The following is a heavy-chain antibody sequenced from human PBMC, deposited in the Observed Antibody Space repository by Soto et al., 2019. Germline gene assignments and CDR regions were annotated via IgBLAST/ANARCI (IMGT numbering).Heavy chain of an antibody. Sequence: EVQLVEPGGGLVQPGGSLRLSCAASGFTVSSNYMSWVRQAPGKGLEWVSVIYSGGSTYYADSVKGRFTISRHNSKNTLYLQMNSLRAEDTAVYYCARVGYDSSGTRVFDYWGQGTLVTVSS. V-gene: IGHV3-53*04. CDR1: GFTVSSNY. CDR2: IYSGGST. J-gene: IGHJ4*02. D-gene: IGHD3-22*01. CDR3: ARVGYDSSGTRVFDY.